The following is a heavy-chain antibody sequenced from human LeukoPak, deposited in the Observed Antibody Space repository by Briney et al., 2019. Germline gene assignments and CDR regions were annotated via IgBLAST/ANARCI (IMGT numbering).Heavy chain of an antibody. CDR2: IRYDGSNK. V-gene: IGHV3-30*02. CDR3: ARSRGYQLLMDWFDP. D-gene: IGHD2-2*01. Sequence: GGSLRLSCAASGFTFSSYGMHWVRQAPGKGLEWVAFIRYDGSNKYYADSVKGRFTISRDNAKNSLYLQMNSLRAEDTAVYYCARSRGYQLLMDWFDPWGQGALVTVSS. J-gene: IGHJ5*02. CDR1: GFTFSSYG.